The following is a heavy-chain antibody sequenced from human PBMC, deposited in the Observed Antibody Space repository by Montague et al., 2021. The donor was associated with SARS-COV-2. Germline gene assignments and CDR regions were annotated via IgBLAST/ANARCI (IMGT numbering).Heavy chain of an antibody. Sequence: SETLSLTCTVSGGSISSYYWNWIRQSPGKGLEWIGYIYYSGSTXXXPSXKSRVTMLVDTSKRQMSLRLNSVTAADTAVYYCAGDRGRFWHFDLWGRGTLVAVS. V-gene: IGHV4-59*01. CDR2: IYYSGST. D-gene: IGHD5-12*01. CDR1: GGSISSYY. J-gene: IGHJ2*01. CDR3: AGDRGRFWHFDL.